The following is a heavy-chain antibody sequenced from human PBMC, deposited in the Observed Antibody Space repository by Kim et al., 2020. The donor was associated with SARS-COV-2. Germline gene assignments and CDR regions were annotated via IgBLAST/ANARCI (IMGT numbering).Heavy chain of an antibody. V-gene: IGHV5-51*01. D-gene: IGHD5-12*01. Sequence: GESLKISCKGSGYSFTSYWIGWVRQMPGKGLEWMGIIYPGDSDTRYSPSFQGPVTLSADKSISPAYLQWSSLKASDTAMYYCARRPPRGWLNGQYYFDYWGQGTLVTVSS. CDR2: IYPGDSDT. J-gene: IGHJ4*02. CDR3: ARRPPRGWLNGQYYFDY. CDR1: GYSFTSYW.